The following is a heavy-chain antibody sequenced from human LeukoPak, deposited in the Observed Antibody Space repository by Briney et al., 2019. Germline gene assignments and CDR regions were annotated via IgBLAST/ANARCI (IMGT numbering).Heavy chain of an antibody. CDR1: GFTFSDYY. CDR3: ARFVEGWLRQGRYFDY. Sequence: GGSLRLSCAASGFTFSDYYMSWIRQAPGKGLEWVSYISSSGSTIYYADSVKGRFTISRDNAKNSLYLQMNSLRAEDTAVYYCARFVEGWLRQGRYFDYWGQGTLVTVSS. J-gene: IGHJ4*02. CDR2: ISSSGSTI. D-gene: IGHD5-24*01. V-gene: IGHV3-11*01.